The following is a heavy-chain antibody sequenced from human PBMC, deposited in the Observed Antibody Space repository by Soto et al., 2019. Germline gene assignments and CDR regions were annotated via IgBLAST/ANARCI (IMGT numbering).Heavy chain of an antibody. D-gene: IGHD6-13*01. Sequence: EVQLVESGGTLVEPGRYLRLSCAASGFTFDDYAMHCVRQAPGKGLERVARISWNSGSIGYSDSVKGRFTISRDNAKNSLSLQMNSMRPEDTALYYCVKDKWYNNTWYLDYWGQGTLVTVSS. CDR3: VKDKWYNNTWYLDY. CDR1: GFTFDDYA. V-gene: IGHV3-9*01. J-gene: IGHJ4*02. CDR2: ISWNSGSI.